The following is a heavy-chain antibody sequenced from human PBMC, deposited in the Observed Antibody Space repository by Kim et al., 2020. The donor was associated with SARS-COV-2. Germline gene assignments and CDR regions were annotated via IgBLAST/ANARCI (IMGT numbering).Heavy chain of an antibody. Sequence: GGSLRLSCAASGFTFSDYWMRWVRQSPGKGLEWVADLNRDGSEKFYMDSVKGRFTISRDNAKNSLFLQMNSLRGEDAALYYCARGGSYSFEYWGQGTLVT. D-gene: IGHD6-13*01. CDR1: GFTFSDYW. CDR3: ARGGSYSFEY. J-gene: IGHJ4*02. CDR2: LNRDGSEK. V-gene: IGHV3-7*01.